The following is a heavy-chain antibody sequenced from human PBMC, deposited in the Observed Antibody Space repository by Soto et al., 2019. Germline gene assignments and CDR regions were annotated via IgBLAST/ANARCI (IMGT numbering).Heavy chain of an antibody. J-gene: IGHJ4*02. CDR2: ISSSSSYI. Sequence: EVQLVESGGGLVKPGGSLRLSCAASGFTFSSYSMNWVRQAPGKGLEWVSAISSSSSYIYYADSVKGRFTISRDNAKNSLYLQMNSLGAEDTAVYYCAREVVNYYDSSGGPGDYWGQGTLVTVSS. V-gene: IGHV3-21*01. D-gene: IGHD3-22*01. CDR1: GFTFSSYS. CDR3: AREVVNYYDSSGGPGDY.